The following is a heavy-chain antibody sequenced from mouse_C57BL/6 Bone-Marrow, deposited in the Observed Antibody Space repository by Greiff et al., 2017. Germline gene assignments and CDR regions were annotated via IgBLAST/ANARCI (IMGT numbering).Heavy chain of an antibody. D-gene: IGHD1-2*01. J-gene: IGHJ2*01. Sequence: QVQLKESGPELVKPGASVKISCTASGYAFSSSWMNWVKQRPGKGLEWIGRIYPGDGDTNYNGKFKGKATLTSDKSSSTAYMQLRSLTSEDSAVYFCARYGYYGYTYFDYWGQGTTLTVSS. CDR2: IYPGDGDT. CDR1: GYAFSSSW. V-gene: IGHV1-82*01. CDR3: ARYGYYGYTYFDY.